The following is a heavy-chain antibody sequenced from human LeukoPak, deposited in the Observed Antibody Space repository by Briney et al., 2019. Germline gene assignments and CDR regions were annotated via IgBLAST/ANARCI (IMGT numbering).Heavy chain of an antibody. CDR1: GYSFTRYW. D-gene: IGHD1-26*01. J-gene: IGHJ5*02. CDR3: TRSVAGAPEGWFDP. CDR2: IYPGDSDT. Sequence: GESLKISCKGSGYSFTRYWIGWVRQMPGKGPEWMGIIYPGDSDTRYSPSFQGQVTISADKSISTAYVQWSSLKASDSAMYYCTRSVAGAPEGWFDPWGQGTLVTVSS. V-gene: IGHV5-51*01.